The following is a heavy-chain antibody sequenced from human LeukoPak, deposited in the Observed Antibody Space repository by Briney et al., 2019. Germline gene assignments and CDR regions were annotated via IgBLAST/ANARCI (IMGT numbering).Heavy chain of an antibody. D-gene: IGHD1-26*01. CDR1: GFTFSDYY. V-gene: IGHV3-11*04. Sequence: PGGSLRLSCAASGFTFSDYYMHWIRQAPGKGLEWVSYISRSGSMIYYADSVKGRFTISRDNAKNSLYLQMNSLRAEDTAVYYCASGRWELRVWGQGTLVTVSS. CDR2: ISRSGSMI. J-gene: IGHJ4*02. CDR3: ASGRWELRV.